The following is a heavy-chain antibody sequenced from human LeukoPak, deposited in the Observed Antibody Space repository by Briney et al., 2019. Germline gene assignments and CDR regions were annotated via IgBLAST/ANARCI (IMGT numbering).Heavy chain of an antibody. J-gene: IGHJ6*03. Sequence: GGSLRLSCTASGFTFSDYAMTWVRQAPGKGLEWVSGMSAIGGSFFYADSLKGRFTISRDNSKNTLYLQINSLRGDDTAVYYCAKDRSSSWYPSYMDVWGKGNTVTVSS. CDR2: MSAIGGSF. D-gene: IGHD6-13*01. CDR3: AKDRSSSWYPSYMDV. V-gene: IGHV3-23*01. CDR1: GFTFSDYA.